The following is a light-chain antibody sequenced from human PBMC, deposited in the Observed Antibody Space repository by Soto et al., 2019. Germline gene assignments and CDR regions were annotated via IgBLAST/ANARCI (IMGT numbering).Light chain of an antibody. J-gene: IGKJ5*01. CDR1: QSVSTN. V-gene: IGKV3-11*01. CDR3: HQRSNWPQPIS. CDR2: DVS. Sequence: EILLTQSPATLSVSPGERATLSCWASQSVSTNLAWFQQRPGQTPRLLIYDVSNMATGFPAGLSGRRSSEYDTLTISTLETEEFADYYFHQRSNWPQPISFGQGTRLEIK.